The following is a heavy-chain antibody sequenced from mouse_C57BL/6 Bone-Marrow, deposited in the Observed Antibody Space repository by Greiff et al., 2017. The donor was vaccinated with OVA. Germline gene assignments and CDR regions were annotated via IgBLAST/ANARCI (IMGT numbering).Heavy chain of an antibody. J-gene: IGHJ4*01. V-gene: IGHV1-81*01. D-gene: IGHD1-1*01. CDR2: IYPRSGNT. CDR3: ARKEYYAPRGYAMDY. CDR1: GYTFTSYG. Sequence: QVQLQQSGAELARPGASVKLSCKASGYTFTSYGISWVKQRTGQGLEWIGEIYPRSGNTYYNEKFQGKATLTADKSSSTAYMELRSLTSEDSAVYFCARKEYYAPRGYAMDYWGQGTSVTVSS.